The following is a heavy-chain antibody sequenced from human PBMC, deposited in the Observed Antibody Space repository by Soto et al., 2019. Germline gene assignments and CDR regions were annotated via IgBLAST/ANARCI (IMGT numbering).Heavy chain of an antibody. D-gene: IGHD5-18*01. CDR1: GGSINSVRSY. J-gene: IGHJ4*02. Sequence: SETLSLTCTVSGGSINSVRSYWTWIRQHPGKGLEWIGYISHSGSTYYNPSLKSRIAISADTSTNQFSLKLNSVTAADTAVYYCAPHTLDTGMPSGYWGQGTLVTVSS. V-gene: IGHV4-31*03. CDR2: ISHSGST. CDR3: APHTLDTGMPSGY.